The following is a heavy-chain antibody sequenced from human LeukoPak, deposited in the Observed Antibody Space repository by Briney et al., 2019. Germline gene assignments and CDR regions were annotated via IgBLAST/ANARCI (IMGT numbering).Heavy chain of an antibody. CDR3: ARRIRSGSYLLGYYMDV. CDR1: GGSISSYY. V-gene: IGHV4-59*01. CDR2: IYYSGST. D-gene: IGHD1-26*01. Sequence: SETRSLTCTVSGGSISSYYCSWIRQPPGEGLGWIGYIYYSGSTNYNPSLKSRVTISVDTSKNQFSLKLSSVTAADTAVYYCARRIRSGSYLLGYYMDVWGKGTTVTISS. J-gene: IGHJ6*03.